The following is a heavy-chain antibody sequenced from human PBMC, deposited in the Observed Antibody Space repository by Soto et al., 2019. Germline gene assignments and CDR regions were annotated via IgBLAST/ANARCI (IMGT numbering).Heavy chain of an antibody. D-gene: IGHD2-21*02. J-gene: IGHJ5*02. Sequence: LSLTCAVSGYSISNGYYWGWIRQPPGEGLEWIGSIYHGGRTYHNPSLKSRLTVSVDTSKNQISLQLSSVTAADTAVYYCARVYCGDDCFGAWPRNWFDPWGQGTLVTVSS. CDR1: GYSISNGYY. V-gene: IGHV4-38-2*01. CDR2: IYHGGRT. CDR3: ARVYCGDDCFGAWPRNWFDP.